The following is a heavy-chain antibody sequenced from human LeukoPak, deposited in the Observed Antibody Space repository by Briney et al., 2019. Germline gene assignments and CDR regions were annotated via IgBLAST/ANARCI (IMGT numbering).Heavy chain of an antibody. CDR3: ARGRFTAARPNY. D-gene: IGHD6-6*01. V-gene: IGHV4-39*07. CDR1: GGSISSSSYY. J-gene: IGHJ4*02. Sequence: SETLSLTCTVSGGSISSSSYYWRWIRPPPRNGLEWIGEINHSGSTNYNPSLKSRVTISVDTSKNQFSLKLSSVTAADTAVYYCARGRFTAARPNYWGQGTLVTVSS. CDR2: INHSGST.